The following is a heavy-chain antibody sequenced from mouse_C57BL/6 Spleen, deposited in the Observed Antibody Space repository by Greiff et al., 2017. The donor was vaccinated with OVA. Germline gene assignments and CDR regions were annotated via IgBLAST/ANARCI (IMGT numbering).Heavy chain of an antibody. CDR3: ARGDWDSYFDY. CDR2: ISYDGSN. Sequence: EVQLQQSGPGLVKPSQSLSLTCSVTGYSITSGYYWNWIRQFPGNKLEWMGYISYDGSNDYNPSLKNRISITRDPSKNQFFLKLNSVTTEDTAAYYCARGDWDSYFDYWGQGTTLTVSS. CDR1: GYSITSGYY. D-gene: IGHD4-1*01. V-gene: IGHV3-6*01. J-gene: IGHJ2*01.